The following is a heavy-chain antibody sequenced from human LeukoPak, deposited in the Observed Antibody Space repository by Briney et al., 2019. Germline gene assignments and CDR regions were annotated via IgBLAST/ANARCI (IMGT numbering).Heavy chain of an antibody. V-gene: IGHV1-2*02. CDR2: INPNSGGT. D-gene: IGHD3-16*01. CDR1: GYSFTDYY. Sequence: ASVKVSCKTSGYSFTDYYMHWVRQAPGQGLEWMGWINPNSGGTSSAQKFQGRVTMTRDTSISTVYMEVSWLTSDDTAIYYCARADRLHGGPYLIRPWGQGTLGTVSS. J-gene: IGHJ5*02. CDR3: ARADRLHGGPYLIRP.